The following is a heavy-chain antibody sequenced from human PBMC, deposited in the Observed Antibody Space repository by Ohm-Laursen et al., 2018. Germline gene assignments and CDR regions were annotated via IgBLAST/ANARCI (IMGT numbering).Heavy chain of an antibody. D-gene: IGHD3-10*01. J-gene: IGHJ4*02. CDR3: ARAPSGSYYNVIDY. CDR2: ISSSGSTI. Sequence: GSLRLSCAASGFTFSDYYMSWIRQAPGKGLEWVSYISSSGSTIYYADSVKGRFTISRDNAKNSLYLQMNSLRTEDTALYYCARAPSGSYYNVIDYWGQGTLVTVSS. CDR1: GFTFSDYY. V-gene: IGHV3-11*01.